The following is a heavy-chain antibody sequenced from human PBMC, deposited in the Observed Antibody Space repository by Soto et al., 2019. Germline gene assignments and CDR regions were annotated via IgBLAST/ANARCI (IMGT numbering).Heavy chain of an antibody. CDR3: ARVKGDYYDSSGYTANWFDP. CDR1: GGSISTVGHY. Sequence: LSLTCSVSGGSISTVGHYWTWIRQPPGKGLEWIGSIYHTGSTYYSKSLRSRLTMSVDTSKSQFSLKLSSVTAADTAVYYCARVKGDYYDSSGYTANWFDPWGQGTLVTVSS. V-gene: IGHV4-31*03. CDR2: IYHTGST. J-gene: IGHJ5*02. D-gene: IGHD3-22*01.